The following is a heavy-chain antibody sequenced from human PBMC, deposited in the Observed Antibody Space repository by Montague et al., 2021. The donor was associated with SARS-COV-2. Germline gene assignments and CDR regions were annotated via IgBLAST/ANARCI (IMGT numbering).Heavy chain of an antibody. V-gene: IGHV3-9*01. CDR3: AKDINRGIQLWHTTGSFDY. CDR2: ITWNSGSI. Sequence: SLRLSCAASGFTFDDYAMHWVRQAPGKGLEWVSGITWNSGSIGYADSVKGRFTISRDNAKNSLYLQMNSRRAEDTALYYCAKDINRGIQLWHTTGSFDYWGQGTLVTVSS. CDR1: GFTFDDYA. J-gene: IGHJ4*02. D-gene: IGHD5-18*01.